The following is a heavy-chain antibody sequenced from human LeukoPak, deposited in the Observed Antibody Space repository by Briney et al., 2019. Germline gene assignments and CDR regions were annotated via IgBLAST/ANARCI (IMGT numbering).Heavy chain of an antibody. J-gene: IGHJ6*03. CDR3: ARHRGGRGYHYMDP. D-gene: IGHD2-15*01. CDR2: ILHSGYT. V-gene: IGHV4-39*01. Sequence: AETLTLTCTVSGGSLGRSNTYWGWIRQTPGKGLEWLGTILHSGYTYNNPSLKSRVTMSVDSSKNQFSLSLSSVTAADTAVYFCARHRGGRGYHYMDPWGKGTPVIVSS. CDR1: GGSLGRSNTY.